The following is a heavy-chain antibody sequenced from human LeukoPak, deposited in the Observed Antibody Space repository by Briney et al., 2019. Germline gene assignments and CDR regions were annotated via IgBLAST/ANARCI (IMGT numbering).Heavy chain of an antibody. V-gene: IGHV3-30*03. CDR2: ISYDGSNE. J-gene: IGHJ4*02. CDR1: GFTFSSYG. CDR3: ARRYDYVWGSYRPRGFDY. D-gene: IGHD3-16*02. Sequence: GGSLRLSCAASGFTFSSYGIHWVRQAPGKGLEWVALISYDGSNEYYADSVKGRFTISRDNSKNTLYMQMNSLRAEDTAVYYCARRYDYVWGSYRPRGFDYWGQGTLVTVSS.